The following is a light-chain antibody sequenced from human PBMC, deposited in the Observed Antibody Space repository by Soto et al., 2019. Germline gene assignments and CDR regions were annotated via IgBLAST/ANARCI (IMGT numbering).Light chain of an antibody. V-gene: IGLV2-14*01. Sequence: HSVLTQPASVSGSPGQSITISCTGTSSDVGGYSYVSWYQQHPGKTPKLMIYEVSNRPSGVSHRFSGSKSGNTASLTISGLQTEDEADYYCSSFSSITREVFGGGTKLTVL. CDR3: SSFSSITREV. CDR1: SSDVGGYSY. CDR2: EVS. J-gene: IGLJ2*01.